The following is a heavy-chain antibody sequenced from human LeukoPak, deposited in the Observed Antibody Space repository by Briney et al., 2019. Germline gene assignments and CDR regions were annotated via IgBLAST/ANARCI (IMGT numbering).Heavy chain of an antibody. CDR1: GYTLTELS. D-gene: IGHD4-17*01. Sequence: ASVKVSCKVSGYTLTELSMHWVRQAPGKGLERMGGFDPEDGETIYAQKFRGRVTITKDESTRTVYLELTSLTSDDTAVYYCARDVHGDYGSGWFDPWGQGTLVSVSS. CDR2: FDPEDGET. V-gene: IGHV1-24*01. CDR3: ARDVHGDYGSGWFDP. J-gene: IGHJ5*02.